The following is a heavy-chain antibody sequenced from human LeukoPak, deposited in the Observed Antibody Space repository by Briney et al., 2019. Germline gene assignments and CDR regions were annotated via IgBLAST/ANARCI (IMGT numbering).Heavy chain of an antibody. D-gene: IGHD6-19*01. CDR1: GFTFSSYA. CDR3: AREGSSGGYFGY. CDR2: ISYDGSNK. V-gene: IGHV3-30-3*01. J-gene: IGHJ4*02. Sequence: GGSLRLSCAASGFTFSSYAMHWVRQAPGKGLEWVAVISYDGSNKYYADSVKGRFTISRDNSKNTQYLQMNSLRAEDTAVYFCAREGSSGGYFGYWGQGTLVTVSS.